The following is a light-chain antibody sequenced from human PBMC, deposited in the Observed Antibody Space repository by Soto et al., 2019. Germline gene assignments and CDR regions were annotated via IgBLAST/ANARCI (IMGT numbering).Light chain of an antibody. J-gene: IGLJ1*01. Sequence: QSALTQPASVSGSPGQSITISCTGTSSDVGGYKYVSWFQHHPGKGPKLMIYDVSNRPSGVSNRFSGSKSGNTASLTISGLQAEDEADYYCSSYTSISGFYVFGTGTKLTVL. V-gene: IGLV2-14*03. CDR3: SSYTSISGFYV. CDR2: DVS. CDR1: SSDVGGYKY.